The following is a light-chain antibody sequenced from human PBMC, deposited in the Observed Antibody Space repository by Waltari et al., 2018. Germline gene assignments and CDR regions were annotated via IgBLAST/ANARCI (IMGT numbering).Light chain of an antibody. V-gene: IGKV3-11*01. J-gene: IGKJ4*01. CDR3: QQRSKWPLT. Sequence: DIVLTQSPATLSFFPGQRPTISCRASQSVTNYLAWYQLKPGQAPRLLIYDASNRATGIPARFSGSGSGTDFTLTISNLEPEDSAVYYCQQRSKWPLTFGRGTKVEIK. CDR1: QSVTNY. CDR2: DAS.